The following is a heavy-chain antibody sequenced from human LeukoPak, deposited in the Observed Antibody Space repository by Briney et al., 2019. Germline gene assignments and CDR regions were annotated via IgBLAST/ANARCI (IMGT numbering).Heavy chain of an antibody. D-gene: IGHD6-13*01. Sequence: PGGSLRLSCVASGFTFSSYSMNWVRQAPGKGLEWVSSISSSSSYIYYADSVKGRFTISRDNAKNSLYLQVNSLRAEDAAVYYCAREAQLKHWGQGTLVTVSS. CDR1: GFTFSSYS. CDR2: ISSSSSYI. CDR3: AREAQLKH. J-gene: IGHJ1*01. V-gene: IGHV3-21*01.